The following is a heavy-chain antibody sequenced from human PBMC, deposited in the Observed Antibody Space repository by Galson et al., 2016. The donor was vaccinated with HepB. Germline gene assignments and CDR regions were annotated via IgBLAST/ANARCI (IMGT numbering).Heavy chain of an antibody. Sequence: SLRLSCAASGFIFSNAWMNWVRQVPGKGLEWVGRIKSNSEGGTTDYAAHVKGRFTISRDDSKDTVFLQMNSLSTEDTGVYYCVTDSMSVILGSCSTGSCYGWDYWGQGTLVTVSS. V-gene: IGHV3-15*07. CDR3: VTDSMSVILGSCSTGSCYGWDY. J-gene: IGHJ4*02. CDR2: IKSNSEGGTT. CDR1: GFIFSNAW. D-gene: IGHD2-15*01.